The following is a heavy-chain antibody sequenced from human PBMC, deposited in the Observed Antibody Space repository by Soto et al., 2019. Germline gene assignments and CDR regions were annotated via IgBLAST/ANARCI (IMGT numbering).Heavy chain of an antibody. CDR3: ARDTHSSGWYILWNCFDP. D-gene: IGHD6-19*01. V-gene: IGHV1-3*01. CDR2: INAGNGNT. J-gene: IGHJ5*02. CDR1: GYTFTSYA. Sequence: GASLKVSCKASGYTFTSYAMHWVRQAPGQRLEWMGWINAGNGNTKYSQKFQGRVTITRDTSASTAYMELSSLRSEDTAVYYCARDTHSSGWYILWNCFDPWGQGTLVTVSS.